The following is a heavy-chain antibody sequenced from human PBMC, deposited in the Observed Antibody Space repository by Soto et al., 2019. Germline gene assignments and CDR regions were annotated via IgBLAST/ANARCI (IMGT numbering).Heavy chain of an antibody. Sequence: SETLSLTCTVSGGSISSSIYYWGWIRHPPGKGLEWIGSIYYSGSTYYNPSLKSRVTISVDTSKNQFSLKLSSVTAADTAVYYCARRPIRLPDIAAAGTRGWFDPWGQGTLVTVSS. CDR3: ARRPIRLPDIAAAGTRGWFDP. V-gene: IGHV4-39*01. J-gene: IGHJ5*02. CDR1: GGSISSSIYY. CDR2: IYYSGST. D-gene: IGHD6-13*01.